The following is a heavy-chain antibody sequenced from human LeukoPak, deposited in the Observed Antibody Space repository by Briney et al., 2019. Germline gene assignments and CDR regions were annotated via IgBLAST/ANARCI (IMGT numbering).Heavy chain of an antibody. CDR2: ISVNGRDK. J-gene: IGHJ4*02. V-gene: IGHV3-30*01. D-gene: IGHD2-21*01. Sequence: GGSLRLSCAASGFTFSSYWMHWVRQAPGKGLESVAVISVNGRDKYYANSVKGRFSISRDNSKNTFSLQMNSLRVEDSASYYCATLDWCHKYLVACGSSEYWGQGTLVTVSS. CDR1: GFTFSSYW. CDR3: ATLDWCHKYLVACGSSEY.